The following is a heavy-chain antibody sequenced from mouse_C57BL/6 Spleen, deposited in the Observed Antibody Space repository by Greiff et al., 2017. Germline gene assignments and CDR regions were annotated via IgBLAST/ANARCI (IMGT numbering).Heavy chain of an antibody. CDR3: ARPYYSNFYFDY. V-gene: IGHV1-18*01. CDR2: INPNNGGT. CDR1: GYTFTDYN. J-gene: IGHJ2*01. Sequence: VQLQRSGPELVKPGASVKIPCKASGYTFTDYNMDWVKQSHGKSLEWIGDINPNNGGTIYNQKFKGKATLTVDKSSSTAYMELRSLTSEDTAVYYCARPYYSNFYFDYWGQGTTLTVSS. D-gene: IGHD2-5*01.